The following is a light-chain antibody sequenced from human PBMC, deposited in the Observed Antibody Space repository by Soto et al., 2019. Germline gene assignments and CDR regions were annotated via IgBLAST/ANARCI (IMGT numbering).Light chain of an antibody. CDR1: SSDVGGYDY. CDR2: DVS. J-gene: IGLJ1*01. CDR3: SSYAGSNSG. Sequence: QSVLTQPPSASGSPGQSVTISCTGTSSDVGGYDYVSWYQQHPGKAPKLMIYDVSKRPSGVPDRFSGSKSGNTASLTVSGLQAEDEADYYCSSYAGSNSGFGTGTKVTV. V-gene: IGLV2-8*01.